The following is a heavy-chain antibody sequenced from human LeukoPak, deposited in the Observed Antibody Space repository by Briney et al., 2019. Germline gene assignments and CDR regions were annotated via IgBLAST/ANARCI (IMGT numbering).Heavy chain of an antibody. CDR1: GYTFSTTH. D-gene: IGHD6-19*01. CDR2: IHPSGSDT. Sequence: ASVKVSCKASGYTFSTTHMHWVRQAPGQGLGWMGIIHPSGSDTRSAQKFQGRVTLTSDTSTSTVYMELSSLTSEDTAVYYCARDLVGGWTIDYWGQGTLVTVSS. CDR3: ARDLVGGWTIDY. V-gene: IGHV1-46*01. J-gene: IGHJ4*02.